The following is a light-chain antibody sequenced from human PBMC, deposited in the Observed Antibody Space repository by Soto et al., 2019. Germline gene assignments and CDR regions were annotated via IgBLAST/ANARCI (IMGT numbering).Light chain of an antibody. CDR1: QSVGSSY. CDR3: QQYTTSPFT. J-gene: IGKJ3*01. V-gene: IGKV3-20*01. Sequence: EIVLTQSPGTLSLSPGGRATLSCRASQSVGSSYLAWYQQKPGQAPRVLIYGASSMATGIPDRFSRSGSGTDFTLTISRLEPEDFAVYYCQQYTTSPFTVGPGTKVDIK. CDR2: GAS.